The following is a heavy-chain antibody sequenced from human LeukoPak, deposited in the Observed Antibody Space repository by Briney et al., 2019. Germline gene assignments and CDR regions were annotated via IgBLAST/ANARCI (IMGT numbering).Heavy chain of an antibody. CDR1: GFTFTTYA. J-gene: IGHJ4*01. D-gene: IGHD4-17*01. CDR3: STEPRSLLY. Sequence: GGSLRLSCAASGFTFTTYAMHWVRQAPGKGLEWVAVISNDGSNKYYADSVKGRFTISRDNAKNSLYLQLNSLRPEDTALYYCSTEPRSLLYWGHGTLVTVSS. CDR2: ISNDGSNK. V-gene: IGHV3-30*04.